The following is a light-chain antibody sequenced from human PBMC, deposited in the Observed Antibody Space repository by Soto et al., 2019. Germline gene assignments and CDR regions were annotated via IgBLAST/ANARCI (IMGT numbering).Light chain of an antibody. Sequence: ELLLTPSRATLSLSPRERATLSCRASQSVSSYLAWYQQKPGQAPRLLIYDASNRATGIPARFSGSGSGTDFTLTISSLEPEDFAVYYCQQRSNWPLTFGGGTKVDIK. V-gene: IGKV3-11*01. J-gene: IGKJ4*01. CDR2: DAS. CDR3: QQRSNWPLT. CDR1: QSVSSY.